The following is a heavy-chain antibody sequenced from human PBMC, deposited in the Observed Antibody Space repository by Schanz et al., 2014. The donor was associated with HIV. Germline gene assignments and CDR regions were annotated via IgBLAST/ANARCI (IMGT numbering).Heavy chain of an antibody. J-gene: IGHJ4*02. V-gene: IGHV4-39*01. Sequence: QLQLQESGPGLVKPSETLSLTCSVSGDSISNTTHYWGWIRQPPGKGLEWIGSAHHSGSTYYTPSLKSRVTIPGAASRTQVSLKLTSGTAADTAVFYCARHQRGSYLEALDYWGQGTLVTVSS. D-gene: IGHD3-10*01. CDR1: GDSISNTTHY. CDR3: ARHQRGSYLEALDY. CDR2: AHHSGST.